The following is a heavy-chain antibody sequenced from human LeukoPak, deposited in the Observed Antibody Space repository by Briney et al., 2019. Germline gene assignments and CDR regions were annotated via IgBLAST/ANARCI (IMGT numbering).Heavy chain of an antibody. CDR3: ARGRGYYDSSGYYPFDY. CDR1: GGTFSSYA. CDR2: IIPIFGTA. Sequence: SVKVSCKASGGTFSSYAISWVRQAPGQGLEWMGGIIPIFGTANYAQKFQGRVTITADESTSTAYMELSSLRSEDTAVYYCARGRGYYDSSGYYPFDYWGQGTLVTVSS. V-gene: IGHV1-69*13. D-gene: IGHD3-22*01. J-gene: IGHJ4*02.